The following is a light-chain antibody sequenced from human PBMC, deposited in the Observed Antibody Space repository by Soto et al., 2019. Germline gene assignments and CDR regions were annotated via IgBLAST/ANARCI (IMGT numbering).Light chain of an antibody. V-gene: IGKV1-39*01. CDR3: QQSYSTPPYT. CDR2: AAS. CDR1: QSISSY. Sequence: DIQMTQSPSSLSASVGDRVTITCRASQSISSYLNWYQQKPGKAPKILIYAASSLQSGAPSRFSGSGSGTDFTLTNSSLQPEDCATYYCQQSYSTPPYTFGQGTKLEIK. J-gene: IGKJ2*01.